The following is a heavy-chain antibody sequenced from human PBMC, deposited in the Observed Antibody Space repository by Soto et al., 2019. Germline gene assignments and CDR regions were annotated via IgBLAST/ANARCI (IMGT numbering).Heavy chain of an antibody. CDR2: IYPGNSDT. Sequence: GESLKISCKGSGYSFTSYWIGWVRQMPGKGLEWMGIIYPGNSDTRYSPSFQGQVTISADKSISAAYLQWSSLKASDTAMYYWALAVQGPDALDIWGKGQWSPSPQ. D-gene: IGHD3-10*02. CDR3: ALAVQGPDALDI. V-gene: IGHV5-51*01. CDR1: GYSFTSYW. J-gene: IGHJ3*02.